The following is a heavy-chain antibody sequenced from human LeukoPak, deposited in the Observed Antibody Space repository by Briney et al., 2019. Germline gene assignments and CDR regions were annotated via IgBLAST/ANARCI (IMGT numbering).Heavy chain of an antibody. Sequence: SETLSLTCTVSGGSVSSGSYYWSWLRQPPGKGLEWIGYIYYSGSTNYNPALKSRVTRSVDTSNNQFSLKLSSVSAAGTAVYYCARVVLAGDYFDYWGQGTLVTVSS. V-gene: IGHV4-61*01. CDR1: GGSVSSGSYY. CDR2: IYYSGST. D-gene: IGHD6-19*01. CDR3: ARVVLAGDYFDY. J-gene: IGHJ4*02.